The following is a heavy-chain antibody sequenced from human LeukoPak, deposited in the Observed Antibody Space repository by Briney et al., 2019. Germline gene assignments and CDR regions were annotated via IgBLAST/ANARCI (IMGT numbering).Heavy chain of an antibody. CDR2: IWYDGSNK. Sequence: GRSLRLSCAASGFTFSSYGMHWVRQAPGKGLEWVAVIWYDGSNKYYADSVKGRFTISRDDSKNTLYLQMNSLRAEDTAVYYCARASIAAAGTDFDYWGQGTLVTVSS. J-gene: IGHJ4*02. CDR1: GFTFSSYG. CDR3: ARASIAAAGTDFDY. V-gene: IGHV3-33*01. D-gene: IGHD6-13*01.